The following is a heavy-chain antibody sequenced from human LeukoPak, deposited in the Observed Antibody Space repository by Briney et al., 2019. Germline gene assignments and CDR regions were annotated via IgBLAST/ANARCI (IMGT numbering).Heavy chain of an antibody. CDR2: IYYGGST. D-gene: IGHD3-22*01. CDR3: ARELPGVVVIHSWFDP. Sequence: SETLSLTCTVSGGSISSYYWSWIRQPPGKGLEWIGYIYYGGSTNYNPSLKSRVTISVDTSKNQFSLKLSFVTAADTAVYYCARELPGVVVIHSWFDPWGQGTLVTVSS. J-gene: IGHJ5*02. CDR1: GGSISSYY. V-gene: IGHV4-59*01.